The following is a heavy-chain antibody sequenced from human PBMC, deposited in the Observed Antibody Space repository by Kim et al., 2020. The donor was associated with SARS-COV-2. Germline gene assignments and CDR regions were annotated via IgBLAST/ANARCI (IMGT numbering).Heavy chain of an antibody. CDR3: AKEYDSSGYYSDAFDI. D-gene: IGHD3-22*01. CDR1: GFTFGDYA. J-gene: IGHJ3*02. Sequence: GGSLRLSCAASGFTFGDYAMHWVRQAPGKGLEWVSGISWNSGSIGYADSVKGRFTISRDNAKNSLYLQMNSLRAEDTALYYCAKEYDSSGYYSDAFDIWGQGTMVTVSS. CDR2: ISWNSGSI. V-gene: IGHV3-9*01.